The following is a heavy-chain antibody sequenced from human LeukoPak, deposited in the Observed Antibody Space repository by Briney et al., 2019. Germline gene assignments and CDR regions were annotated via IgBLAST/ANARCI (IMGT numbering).Heavy chain of an antibody. D-gene: IGHD3-22*01. J-gene: IGHJ6*03. CDR3: AKFLGSGYLYYYYYMDV. CDR2: ISGSGGST. Sequence: GGSLRLSCAASGFTFSSYAMSWVRQAPGKGLEWVSAISGSGGSTYYADSVKGRFTISRDNSKNTLYLQMNSLRAEDTAVYYCAKFLGSGYLYYYYYMDVWGKGTTVTVSS. CDR1: GFTFSSYA. V-gene: IGHV3-23*01.